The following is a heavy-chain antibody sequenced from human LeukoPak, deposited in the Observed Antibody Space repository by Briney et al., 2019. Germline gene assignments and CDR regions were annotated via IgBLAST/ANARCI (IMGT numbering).Heavy chain of an antibody. CDR3: ASLSPPDFDI. V-gene: IGHV4-34*01. CDR1: GGSFSGYY. J-gene: IGHJ3*02. D-gene: IGHD2/OR15-2a*01. Sequence: PSETLSLTCAVYGGSFSGYYWSWIRQPPGKGLEWIGEINHSGSTNYNPSLKSRVTISVDTSKNQFSLKLSSVTAADTAVCYCASLSPPDFDIWGQGAMVTVSS. CDR2: INHSGST.